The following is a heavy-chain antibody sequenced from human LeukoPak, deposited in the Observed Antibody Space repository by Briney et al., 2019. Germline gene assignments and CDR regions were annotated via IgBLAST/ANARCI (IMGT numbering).Heavy chain of an antibody. CDR3: ARAIYYDFWSGYTPFDY. V-gene: IGHV4-39*07. CDR1: GGSISSSSYY. D-gene: IGHD3-3*01. J-gene: IGHJ4*02. Sequence: PSETLSLTCTVSGGSISSSSYYWGWIRQPPGKGLEWIGSISYSGSTYYNPSLKSRVTISVDTSKNQFSLKLSSVTAADTAVYYCARAIYYDFWSGYTPFDYWGQGTLVTVSS. CDR2: ISYSGST.